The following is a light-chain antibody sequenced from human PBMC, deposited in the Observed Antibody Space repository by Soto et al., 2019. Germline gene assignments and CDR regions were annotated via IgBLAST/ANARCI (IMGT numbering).Light chain of an antibody. V-gene: IGLV2-14*01. J-gene: IGLJ2*01. CDR3: GSKAGSDKHVV. Sequence: QSALTQPASLSGSPGQSITISCTGTSSDIGAYDYVSWFQQHPGKAPKLMISEVNNRPSGVSNRFSGSKSGNTAYLTISGLQVEDEADYYCGSKAGSDKHVVFGGGTKLTVL. CDR2: EVN. CDR1: SSDIGAYDY.